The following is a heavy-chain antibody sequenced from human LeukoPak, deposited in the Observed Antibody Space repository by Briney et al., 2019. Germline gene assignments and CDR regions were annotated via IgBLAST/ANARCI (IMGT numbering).Heavy chain of an antibody. V-gene: IGHV4-39*01. D-gene: IGHD4-17*01. CDR3: ARQGDYGDYVRY. CDR2: IYYSGST. CDR1: GGSISSSSYY. Sequence: SETLSLTCTVSGGSISSSSYYWGWIRQPPGKGLEWIGSIYYSGSTYYNPSLKSRVTISVDTSKNQFSLKLSSVTAADTAVYYCARQGDYGDYVRYWGQGTLVTVSS. J-gene: IGHJ4*02.